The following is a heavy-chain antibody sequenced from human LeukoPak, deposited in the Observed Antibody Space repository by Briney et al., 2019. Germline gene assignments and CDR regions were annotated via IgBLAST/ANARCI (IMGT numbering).Heavy chain of an antibody. V-gene: IGHV4-59*02. CDR3: ARAVTDRPYYYYYMDV. J-gene: IGHJ6*03. CDR1: GGSVSSYY. CDR2: ISYSGNT. Sequence: SETLSLTCTVSGGSVSSYYWSWIRQPPGKGLEWIGYISYSGNTNYNPSLKSRVTISVDTSKNHFSLKLSSVTAADTAVYYCARAVTDRPYYYYYMDVWGKGTTVTVSS.